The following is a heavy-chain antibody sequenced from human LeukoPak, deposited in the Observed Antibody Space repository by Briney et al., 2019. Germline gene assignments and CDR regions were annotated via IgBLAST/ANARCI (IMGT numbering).Heavy chain of an antibody. CDR2: ICPGDSDT. CDR3: ASSGYCSGGSCYATFDI. D-gene: IGHD2-15*01. J-gene: IGHJ3*02. CDR1: GYSFTSYW. V-gene: IGHV5-51*01. Sequence: GESLKISCKGSGYSFTSYWIGWVRQMPGKGLEWMGIICPGDSDTRYSPSFQGQVTISADKSISTAYLQWSSLKASDTAMYYCASSGYCSGGSCYATFDIWGQGTMVTVSS.